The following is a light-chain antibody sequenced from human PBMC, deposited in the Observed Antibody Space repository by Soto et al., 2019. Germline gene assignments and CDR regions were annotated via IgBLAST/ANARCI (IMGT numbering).Light chain of an antibody. CDR2: GAS. V-gene: IGKV3-20*01. CDR3: QQYDSSPLT. CDR1: QSVSSNY. Sequence: EIVLTQSPGTLSLSPGERATLSCRASQSVSSNYLAWYQQKPGQAPRLLIYGASSRATGIPDRFSGSGSGTGFTLTISRLEPEDCAVYYCQQYDSSPLTFGGGTKVEIK. J-gene: IGKJ4*01.